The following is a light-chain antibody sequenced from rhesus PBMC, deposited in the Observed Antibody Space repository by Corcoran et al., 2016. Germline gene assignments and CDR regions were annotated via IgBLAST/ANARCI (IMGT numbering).Light chain of an antibody. Sequence: DIKMTQSPSSLSASVGDTVTITCRASQSISSWLDWYQQKPGKAPKLLIYKASSLQSGVPPRFSGSGSGTDLTLTISSLQPEDFATYYCLQYSSSPYSFGQGTKVEIK. V-gene: IGKV1-22*01. CDR3: LQYSSSPYS. CDR1: QSISSW. CDR2: KAS. J-gene: IGKJ2*01.